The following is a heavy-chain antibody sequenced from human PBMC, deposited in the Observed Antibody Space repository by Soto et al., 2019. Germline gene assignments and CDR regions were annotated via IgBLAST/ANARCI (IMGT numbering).Heavy chain of an antibody. V-gene: IGHV3-23*01. D-gene: IGHD3-3*01. CDR3: AKDFVLRFLGGDFDY. CDR1: GFTFSSYA. J-gene: IGHJ4*02. Sequence: EVQLLESGGGWVQPGGSLRLSCAASGFTFSSYAMSWVRQAPGKGLEWVSAISGSGGSTYYADSVKGRFTISRDNSKNTLYLQMNSLRAEDTAVYYCAKDFVLRFLGGDFDYRGQGTLVTVSS. CDR2: ISGSGGST.